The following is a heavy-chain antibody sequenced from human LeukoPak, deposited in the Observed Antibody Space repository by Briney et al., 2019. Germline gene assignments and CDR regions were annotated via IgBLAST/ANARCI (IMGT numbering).Heavy chain of an antibody. Sequence: ASETLCLTCAVSGGSISSSNYYWSWIRQPPGRELEWIASINYGGTTYYKPSLKSRVTISVDTSKNHFSLRLSSVTAADTAVYLCARYVVSGSGRYYFDYWGQGSLVTVSS. J-gene: IGHJ4*02. CDR2: INYGGTT. CDR3: ARYVVSGSGRYYFDY. D-gene: IGHD3-10*01. V-gene: IGHV4-39*02. CDR1: GGSISSSNYY.